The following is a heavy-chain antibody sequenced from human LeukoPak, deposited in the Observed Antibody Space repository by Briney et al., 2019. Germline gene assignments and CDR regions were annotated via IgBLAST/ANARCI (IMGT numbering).Heavy chain of an antibody. CDR1: GFTFSSYG. Sequence: GGSLRLSCAASGFTFSSYGMHWVRQAPGKGLEWVAVIWYDGSNKYYADSVKGRFTISRDNSKNTLYLQMNSLRAEDTAVYYCARDPCHGALDYWGQGALVTVSS. CDR3: ARDPCHGALDY. CDR2: IWYDGSNK. D-gene: IGHD2-2*01. J-gene: IGHJ4*02. V-gene: IGHV3-33*01.